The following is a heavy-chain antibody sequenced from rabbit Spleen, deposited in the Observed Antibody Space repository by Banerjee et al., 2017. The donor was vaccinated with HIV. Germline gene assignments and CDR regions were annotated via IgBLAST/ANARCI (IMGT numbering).Heavy chain of an antibody. CDR3: ARDLVTVIGWNFNL. J-gene: IGHJ4*01. V-gene: IGHV1S45*01. Sequence: QEQLEESGGDLVKPGASLTLTCKASGLDFSGSYWICWVRQAPGKGLEWIACIDVTKSGISYYANWAKGRFTISKISSTTVTLEMTSLTAADTATYICARDLVTVIGWNFNLWGPGTLVTVS. CDR2: IDVTKSGIS. CDR1: GLDFSGSYW. D-gene: IGHD5-1*01.